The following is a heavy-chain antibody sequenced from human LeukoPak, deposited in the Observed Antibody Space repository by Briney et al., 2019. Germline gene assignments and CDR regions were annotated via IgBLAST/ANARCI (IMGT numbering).Heavy chain of an antibody. Sequence: GRSLRLSCTTSGFTFGSYAMNWVRQAPGKGLEWVGFMRSNTYGGTTEYAASVKARFTISRDDSRGIAYLEMNSLKTEDTAVYYCTNTAYPVLDYYGMDVWGQGTTVTVSS. CDR3: TNTAYPVLDYYGMDV. CDR2: MRSNTYGGTT. CDR1: GFTFGSYA. D-gene: IGHD3-3*02. J-gene: IGHJ6*01. V-gene: IGHV3-49*04.